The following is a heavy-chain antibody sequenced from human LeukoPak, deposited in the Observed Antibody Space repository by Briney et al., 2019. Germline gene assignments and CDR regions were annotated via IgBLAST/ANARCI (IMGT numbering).Heavy chain of an antibody. CDR2: INPNSGGT. D-gene: IGHD3-22*01. Sequence: ASAKVSCKASGYTFTGYYMHWVRQAPGQGLEWMGWINPNSGGTKYVQKFQGRVTMTRDTSISTAYMELSRLRSDDTAVYYCARDLADWYYDSSGYSTWGQGTLVTVSS. CDR1: GYTFTGYY. V-gene: IGHV1-2*02. CDR3: ARDLADWYYDSSGYST. J-gene: IGHJ4*02.